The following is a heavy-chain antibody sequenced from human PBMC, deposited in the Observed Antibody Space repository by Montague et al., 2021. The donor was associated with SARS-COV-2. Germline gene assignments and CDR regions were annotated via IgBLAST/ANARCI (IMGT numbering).Heavy chain of an antibody. J-gene: IGHJ5*02. CDR2: IHHSGTT. D-gene: IGHD2-2*01. V-gene: IGHV4-39*01. CDR3: ARQGGPAGKHWFDP. Sequence: SETLSLTCTVSGGSVNGTSYYWAWIRQPPGKGLEWIVNIHHSGTTFYNLSLKSRVTISVDTSKNEVSLKLNSVTAADTAVYYCARQGGPAGKHWFDPWGQGTLVTVSS. CDR1: GGSVNGTSYY.